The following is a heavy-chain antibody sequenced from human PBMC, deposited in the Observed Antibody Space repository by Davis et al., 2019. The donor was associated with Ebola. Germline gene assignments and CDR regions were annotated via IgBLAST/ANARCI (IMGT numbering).Heavy chain of an antibody. CDR3: AKDPSAMVTSTGPLGY. Sequence: GGSLRLSCAASGFTFSSYAMTWVRQVPGKGLEWVSAISGSGGNTYYADSVKGRFTISRDNSKNTLYLQTNSLRAEDTAVYYCAKDPSAMVTSTGPLGYWGQGTLVTVSS. J-gene: IGHJ4*02. CDR1: GFTFSSYA. D-gene: IGHD5-18*01. CDR2: ISGSGGNT. V-gene: IGHV3-23*01.